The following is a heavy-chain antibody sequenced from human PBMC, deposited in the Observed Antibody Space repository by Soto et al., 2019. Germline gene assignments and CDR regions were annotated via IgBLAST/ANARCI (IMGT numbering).Heavy chain of an antibody. CDR2: IIPIFGTA. V-gene: IGHV1-69*13. Sequence: SVKVSCKASGGTFSSYTISWVRQAPGQGLEWMGGIIPIFGTANYAQKFQGRVTITADESTSTAYMELSSLRSEDTAVYYCARGREAYYYYGMDVWGQGTTVTVSS. CDR3: ARGREAYYYYGMDV. J-gene: IGHJ6*02. CDR1: GGTFSSYT.